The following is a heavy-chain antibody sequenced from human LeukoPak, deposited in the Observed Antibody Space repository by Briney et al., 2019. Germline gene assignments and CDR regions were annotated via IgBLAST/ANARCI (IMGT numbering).Heavy chain of an antibody. V-gene: IGHV4-4*07. D-gene: IGHD3-22*01. CDR3: ARVGYDSSGYYVWFDP. J-gene: IGHJ5*02. Sequence: SVTLSLTCTVPGGSISSYYWICIRQPAGKGLEWIGRIYTSGSPNYNPPLKSRVTMSVGPSKNQFSLKLSSVTAADTAVYYCARVGYDSSGYYVWFDPWGQGTLVTVSS. CDR1: GGSISSYY. CDR2: IYTSGSP.